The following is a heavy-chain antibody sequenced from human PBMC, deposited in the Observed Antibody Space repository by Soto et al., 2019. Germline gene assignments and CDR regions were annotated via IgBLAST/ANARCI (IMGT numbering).Heavy chain of an antibody. D-gene: IGHD4-4*01. V-gene: IGHV1-69*04. CDR1: GGTFSTYT. J-gene: IGHJ5*02. CDR3: AGDPDSHYNDSHASSYP. CDR2: IIPIIGII. Sequence: SVKVSCKASGGTFSTYTITWVRQAPGQGLEWMGRIIPIIGIINYAQKFQGRVPISADKFTGTAYMELTGLRSDDTAVYYCAGDPDSHYNDSHASSYPWGQGTLVTVSS.